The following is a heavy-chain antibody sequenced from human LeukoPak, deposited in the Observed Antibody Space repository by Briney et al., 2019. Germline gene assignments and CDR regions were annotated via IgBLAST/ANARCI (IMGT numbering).Heavy chain of an antibody. CDR3: ARIMITVTTSDY. J-gene: IGHJ4*02. CDR1: GFTFSSYE. V-gene: IGHV3-48*03. D-gene: IGHD4-17*01. Sequence: PGGSLSLSCAASGFTFSSYEMNWVRQAPGKGLEWLSYISSSGTTIKYADSVKGRFTISRDNAKNSLYLQVNSLRAEDTAVYYCARIMITVTTSDYWGQGTLVTVSS. CDR2: ISSSGTTI.